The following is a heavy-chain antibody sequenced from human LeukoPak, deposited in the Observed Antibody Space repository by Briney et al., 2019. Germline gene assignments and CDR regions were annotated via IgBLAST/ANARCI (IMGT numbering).Heavy chain of an antibody. V-gene: IGHV3-9*01. CDR1: GFTFDNYA. CDR3: ARAAYSSTWYSRYFDL. Sequence: SLRLSCSASGFTFDNYAMHWVRQAPMKGLEWVASINWRSDEIGYADSVKGRFTISRENAKNSLYLQMNSLRAGDTAVYYCARAAYSSTWYSRYFDLWGRGTLVTVSS. CDR2: INWRSDEI. J-gene: IGHJ2*01. D-gene: IGHD6-13*01.